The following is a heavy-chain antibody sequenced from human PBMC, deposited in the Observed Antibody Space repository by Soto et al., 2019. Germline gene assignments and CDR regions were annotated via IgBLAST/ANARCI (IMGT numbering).Heavy chain of an antibody. CDR2: IYYSGST. V-gene: IGHV4-39*01. CDR3: ARLGYDFWSGYYGDYYMDV. Sequence: QLQLQESGPGLVKPSETLSLTCTVSGGSISSSSYYWGWIRQPPGKGLEWIGSIYYSGSTYYNPSLKRRVTRSVDTSKNQFSRKLSSVTAADTAVYYCARLGYDFWSGYYGDYYMDVWGKGTTVTVSS. CDR1: GGSISSSSYY. J-gene: IGHJ6*03. D-gene: IGHD3-3*01.